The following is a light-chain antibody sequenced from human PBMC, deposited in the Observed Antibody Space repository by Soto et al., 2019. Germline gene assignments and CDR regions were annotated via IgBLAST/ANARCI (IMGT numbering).Light chain of an antibody. CDR2: AAS. CDR3: QQSYRPPYP. J-gene: IGKJ2*01. CDR1: QSISSY. Sequence: DIQMTQSPSSLSASVGERVTITCRVNQSISSYLNWYQLKPGKAPKLLIYAASTLQRGVPSRFSGSGSGTDFTLTIRSLQLDDFATYSCQQSYRPPYPFGQGTKVDIK. V-gene: IGKV1-39*01.